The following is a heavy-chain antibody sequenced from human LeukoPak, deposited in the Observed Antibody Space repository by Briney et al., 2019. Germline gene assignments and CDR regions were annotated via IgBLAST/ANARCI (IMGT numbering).Heavy chain of an antibody. Sequence: GGSLRLSCVASGFTFSSYAMGWVRQAPGKRPEWVSSLTDSGGTTYYVDSVKGRFTISRDNSKNTLYLHMNSLRAEDTAMCYCAKKRDAFDIWGQETVVAVSS. J-gene: IGHJ3*02. CDR3: AKKRDAFDI. V-gene: IGHV3-23*01. CDR1: GFTFSSYA. CDR2: LTDSGGTT. D-gene: IGHD5-24*01.